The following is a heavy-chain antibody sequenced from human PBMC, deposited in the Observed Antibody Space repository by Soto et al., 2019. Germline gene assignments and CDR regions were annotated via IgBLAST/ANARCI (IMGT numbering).Heavy chain of an antibody. D-gene: IGHD2-21*02. J-gene: IGHJ1*01. CDR2: IYYSGST. Sequence: QLQLQESGPGLVKPSETLSLTCTVSGGSISSSSYYWGWIRQPPGKGLEWIGSIYYSGSTYYNPSLKSRVTISVDTSKNQFSLKLSSVTAADTAVYYCARPPYCGGDCYSDFYYFQHWGQGTLVTVSS. CDR3: ARPPYCGGDCYSDFYYFQH. CDR1: GGSISSSSYY. V-gene: IGHV4-39*01.